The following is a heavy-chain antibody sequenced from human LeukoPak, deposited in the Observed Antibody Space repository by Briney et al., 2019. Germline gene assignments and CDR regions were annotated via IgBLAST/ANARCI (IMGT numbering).Heavy chain of an antibody. Sequence: ASETLSLTCTVSGGSISSYYWSWIRQPPGKGLEWIGYIYYSGSTNYNPSLKSRVTISVDTSKNQFSLKPSSVTAADTAVYYCARELISASYYYYYMDVWGKGTTVTVSS. CDR3: ARELISASYYYYYMDV. J-gene: IGHJ6*03. D-gene: IGHD6-19*01. CDR1: GGSISSYY. V-gene: IGHV4-59*01. CDR2: IYYSGST.